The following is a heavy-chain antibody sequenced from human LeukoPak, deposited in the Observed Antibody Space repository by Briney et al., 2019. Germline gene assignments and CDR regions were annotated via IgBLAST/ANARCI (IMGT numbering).Heavy chain of an antibody. V-gene: IGHV3-30*02. J-gene: IGHJ4*02. CDR3: ARNSYDGSTFDY. CDR1: GFTFSSYG. D-gene: IGHD5-18*01. Sequence: GGSLRLSCAASGFTFSSYGMHWVRQAPRKGLEWVAFIRYDGSNKYYAVSVKGRFTISRDNSKNTLYLQMNSLRAEDTAVYYCARNSYDGSTFDYWGQGTLVTVSS. CDR2: IRYDGSNK.